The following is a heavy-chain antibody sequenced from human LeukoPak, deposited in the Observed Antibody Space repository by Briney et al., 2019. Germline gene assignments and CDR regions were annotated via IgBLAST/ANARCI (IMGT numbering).Heavy chain of an antibody. CDR3: ARDRLGPSFSVSHFDL. CDR1: GFTFVDYG. CDR2: INYNGAIT. Sequence: GGSLRLSCATSGFTFVDYGLSWVRRAPGKGLEWLCAINYNGAITDYADSVKGRFTISRDNAKNSLYLRMDSLRTEDTALYYCARDRLGPSFSVSHFDLWGQGTLVTVSS. V-gene: IGHV3-20*04. D-gene: IGHD3-3*02. J-gene: IGHJ4*02.